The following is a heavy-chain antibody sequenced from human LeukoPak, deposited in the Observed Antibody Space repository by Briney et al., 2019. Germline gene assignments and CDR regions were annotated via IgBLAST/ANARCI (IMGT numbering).Heavy chain of an antibody. J-gene: IGHJ4*02. D-gene: IGHD2/OR15-2a*01. CDR3: ARAVSRSKNKPFDY. CDR1: GYTFTSYG. CDR2: ISAYNGNT. Sequence: ASVKVSCKASGYTFTSYGISWVRQAPGQGLEWMGWISAYNGNTNYAQKLQGRVTMTTDTSTSTAYMELRSLRSDDTAVYYCARAVSRSKNKPFDYWGQGTLVTVSS. V-gene: IGHV1-18*01.